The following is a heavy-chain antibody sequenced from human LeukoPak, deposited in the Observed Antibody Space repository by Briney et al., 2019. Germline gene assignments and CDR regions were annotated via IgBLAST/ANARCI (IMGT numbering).Heavy chain of an antibody. CDR1: GFTFSSYS. V-gene: IGHV3-48*04. D-gene: IGHD4-23*01. J-gene: IGHJ4*02. CDR3: ASGGDYVGIAATFRY. CDR2: ISSRSSTI. Sequence: GGSLRLSCAASGFTFSSYSMNWVRQAPGQGLEWVSYISSRSSTIYYADSVKGRFTISRDDAKSSLYLHMSNLRTEDTALYYCASGGDYVGIAATFRYWGQGSLVTVSS.